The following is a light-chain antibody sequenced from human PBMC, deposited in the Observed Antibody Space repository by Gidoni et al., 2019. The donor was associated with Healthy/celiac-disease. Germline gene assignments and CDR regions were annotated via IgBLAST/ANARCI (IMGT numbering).Light chain of an antibody. J-gene: IGKJ4*02. Sequence: DIQMTQSPSSLSASVGDRVTITCRASKSISSYLNWYQQKPGKATELLLYAASSLQSRGPARLSVSGSGTDFALTISSLQPEAFATYYCQQSYSNPPASTFGGGTKVEIK. CDR3: QQSYSNPPAST. V-gene: IGKV1-39*01. CDR2: AAS. CDR1: KSISSY.